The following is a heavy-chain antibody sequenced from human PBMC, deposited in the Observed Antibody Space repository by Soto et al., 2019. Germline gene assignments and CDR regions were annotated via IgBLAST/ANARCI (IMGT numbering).Heavy chain of an antibody. CDR2: ISAYNGNT. CDR1: GYTFNSYG. V-gene: IGHV1-18*01. D-gene: IGHD6-25*01. CDR3: ARSIASAVDFDY. J-gene: IGHJ4*02. Sequence: QVQLMQSGAEVKKPGASVKVSCKASGYTFNSYGISWVRQAPGQGLEWMGWISAYNGNTKHAQKLKGRVTMTTDTSTSKAYMELRSLRSDDTAVYYCARSIASAVDFDYWGQGTLVTVSS.